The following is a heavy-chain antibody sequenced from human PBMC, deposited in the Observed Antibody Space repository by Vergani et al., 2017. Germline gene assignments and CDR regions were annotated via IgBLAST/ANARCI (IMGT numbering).Heavy chain of an antibody. CDR3: ANLPLVPHYYYYMDV. J-gene: IGHJ6*03. D-gene: IGHD3-16*01. CDR1: GFTFSACP. V-gene: IGHV3-23*01. Sequence: EVQLLQSGGGVIQPGGSVRLSCAASGFTFSACPMNWVRQAPGKGLEWVSAISGSGGSTYYADSVKGRFTISRDNSKNTLYLQMNSLRAEDTAVYYCANLPLVPHYYYYMDVWGKGTTVTVSS. CDR2: ISGSGGST.